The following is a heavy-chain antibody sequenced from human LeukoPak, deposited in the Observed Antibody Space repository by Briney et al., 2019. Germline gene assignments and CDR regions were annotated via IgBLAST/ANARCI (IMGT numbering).Heavy chain of an antibody. CDR1: GLTVSSEY. J-gene: IGHJ4*02. CDR2: IYGAGAT. CDR3: ARLLPASRHYFDY. V-gene: IGHV3-53*01. Sequence: PGGSLRLSCAAYGLTVSSEYLAWVRQAPGKGLEWISVIYGAGATYYADSVQGRFTISRDTYSNALYLQMNSLRVEGTAVYHCARLLPASRHYFDYWGQGTQVTVSS. D-gene: IGHD2-15*01.